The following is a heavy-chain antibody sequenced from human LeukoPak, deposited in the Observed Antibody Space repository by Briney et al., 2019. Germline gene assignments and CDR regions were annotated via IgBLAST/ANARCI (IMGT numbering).Heavy chain of an antibody. CDR2: MNPNSGNT. CDR3: ARFHPEYYYDSSGPIDY. D-gene: IGHD3-22*01. Sequence: ASVKVSCKASGYTFTSYDINWVRQATGQGLEWMGWMNPNSGNTGYAQKFQGRVTMTRNTSISTAYMELSSLRSDDTAVYYCARFHPEYYYDSSGPIDYWGQGTLVTVSS. J-gene: IGHJ4*02. V-gene: IGHV1-8*01. CDR1: GYTFTSYD.